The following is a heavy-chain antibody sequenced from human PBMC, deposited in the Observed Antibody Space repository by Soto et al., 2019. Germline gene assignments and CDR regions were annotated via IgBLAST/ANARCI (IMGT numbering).Heavy chain of an antibody. D-gene: IGHD2-2*01. CDR3: ARDPGVVVVPVTVGDYFDF. Sequence: GGSLRLSCAASGFTFSSYSMNWVRQAPGKGLEWVAVISYDGSNKYYADSVKGRFTISRDNSKNTLYLQMNSLRPEDTAVYYCARDPGVVVVPVTVGDYFDFWGQGTLVTVSS. J-gene: IGHJ4*02. V-gene: IGHV3-30*03. CDR2: ISYDGSNK. CDR1: GFTFSSYS.